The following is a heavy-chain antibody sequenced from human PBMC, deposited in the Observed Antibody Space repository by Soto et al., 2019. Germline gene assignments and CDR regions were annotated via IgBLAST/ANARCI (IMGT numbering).Heavy chain of an antibody. Sequence: LGESLKISCQGTGYRFSSSWIGWVRQKPGKGLEWLGNVYPSDSDVRYSPAFEGQVTISADNSINTAYLQLLNLKASDTGIYYCARRRGQCSDGVCFSWWFDPWGQGTRVTVSS. CDR3: ARRRGQCSDGVCFSWWFDP. V-gene: IGHV5-51*01. D-gene: IGHD2-21*02. CDR1: GYRFSSSW. CDR2: VYPSDSDV. J-gene: IGHJ5*02.